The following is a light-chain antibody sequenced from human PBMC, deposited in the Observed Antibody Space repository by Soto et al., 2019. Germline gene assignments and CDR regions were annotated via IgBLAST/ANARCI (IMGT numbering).Light chain of an antibody. V-gene: IGLV2-14*03. CDR3: SSYIPNSSPYV. Sequence: QSALTQPASVSGSPGQSITISCTGTSSDVGGYNYVSWYQHHPGKAPKRMIHDVSNRPSGVSNRFSGSKSGNTASLTISGLQAEDDADYYCSSYIPNSSPYVFGTGTKLTVL. CDR1: SSDVGGYNY. J-gene: IGLJ1*01. CDR2: DVS.